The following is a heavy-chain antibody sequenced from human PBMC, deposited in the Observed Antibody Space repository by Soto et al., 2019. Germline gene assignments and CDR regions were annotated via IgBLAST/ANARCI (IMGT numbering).Heavy chain of an antibody. V-gene: IGHV1-69*12. J-gene: IGHJ6*02. Sequence: QVQLVQSGAEVKKPGSSVKVSCKASGGTFSTSAISWVRQAPGQGLEWVGGIMPVFATPDYAQKFQGRVTVTADECTTPAYLEMTSLRTADTAVYYCARDKDREQLGGNYYYIWDVWGQGTAIAVSS. D-gene: IGHD3-16*01. CDR2: IMPVFATP. CDR3: ARDKDREQLGGNYYYIWDV. CDR1: GGTFSTSA.